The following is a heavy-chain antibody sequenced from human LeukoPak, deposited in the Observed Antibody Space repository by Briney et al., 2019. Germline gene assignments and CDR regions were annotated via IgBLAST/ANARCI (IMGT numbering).Heavy chain of an antibody. CDR1: GYTLTELS. J-gene: IGHJ4*02. CDR3: ATLGLGYCSSTSCPFDY. D-gene: IGHD2-2*01. V-gene: IGHV1-24*01. CDR2: FDPEDGET. Sequence: ASVKVSCKVSGYTLTELSMHWVRQAPGKGLEWMGGFDPEDGETIYAQKFQGRVTMTEDTSTDTAYMELSSLRSEDTAVYYCATLGLGYCSSTSCPFDYWGQGTLVTVSS.